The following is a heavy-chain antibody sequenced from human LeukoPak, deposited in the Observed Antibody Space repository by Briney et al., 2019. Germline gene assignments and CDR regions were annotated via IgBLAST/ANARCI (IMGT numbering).Heavy chain of an antibody. J-gene: IGHJ3*02. D-gene: IGHD2-15*01. V-gene: IGHV3-30*02. CDR2: IWYDGSNK. Sequence: GGSLRLSCAASGFTFSSYGMHWVRQAPGKGLEWVAVIWYDGSNKYYADSVKGRFTISRDNSKNTLYLQMNSLRAEDTAVYYCAKAVGYCSGGSCYWGAFDIWGQGTMVTVSS. CDR3: AKAVGYCSGGSCYWGAFDI. CDR1: GFTFSSYG.